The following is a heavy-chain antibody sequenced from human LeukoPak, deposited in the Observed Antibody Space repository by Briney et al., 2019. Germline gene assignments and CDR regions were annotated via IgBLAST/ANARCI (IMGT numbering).Heavy chain of an antibody. V-gene: IGHV3-30*18. J-gene: IGHJ4*02. D-gene: IGHD3-10*01. CDR2: ISYDGSNT. CDR1: RFTFSNYG. CDR3: AKEVGKVSGSYYTPIDY. Sequence: PGGSLRLSCAASRFTFSNYGMHWVRQAPGKGLEWVAVISYDGSNTYYADSVKGRFTISRDNSKNTLYLQMNSLRAEDTAVYYCAKEVGKVSGSYYTPIDYWGQGTLVTVSS.